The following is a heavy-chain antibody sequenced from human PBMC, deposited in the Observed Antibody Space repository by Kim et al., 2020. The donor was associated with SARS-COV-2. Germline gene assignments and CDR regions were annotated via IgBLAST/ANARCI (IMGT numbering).Heavy chain of an antibody. D-gene: IGHD4-17*01. Sequence: SYAQNVQGRVAMTMDTSTSTVYMELRSLRSEDTAVYYCARDYGANNWFDPWGQGTLVTVSS. J-gene: IGHJ5*02. V-gene: IGHV1-46*01. CDR3: ARDYGANNWFDP.